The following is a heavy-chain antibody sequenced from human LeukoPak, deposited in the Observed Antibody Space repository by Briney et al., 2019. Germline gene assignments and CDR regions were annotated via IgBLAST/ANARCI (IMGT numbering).Heavy chain of an antibody. D-gene: IGHD1-26*01. CDR2: SYYSGST. V-gene: IGHV4-39*01. CDR1: GGSISSSGYY. Sequence: KASETLSLTCTVSGGSISSSGYYWGWIRQPPGKGLKWIGTSYYSGSTYYNPSLKSRVTISVDTSKNQFSLKLSSVTAADTAIYYSASARGSLNDFDSWGQGTLVTVSS. J-gene: IGHJ4*02. CDR3: ASARGSLNDFDS.